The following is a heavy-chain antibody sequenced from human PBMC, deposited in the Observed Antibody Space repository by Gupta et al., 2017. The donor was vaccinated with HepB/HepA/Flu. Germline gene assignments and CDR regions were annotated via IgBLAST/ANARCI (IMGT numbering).Heavy chain of an antibody. CDR2: IYYSGNT. CDR1: GGSMSRRSHY. D-gene: IGHD3-22*01. V-gene: IGHV4-39*01. J-gene: IGHJ3*02. CDR3: ARLTYYYDSSGYSLGAFDI. Sequence: QLQLQESGPGLVTPSETLSLTCTVSGGSMSRRSHYWGWTRQPPGKGLEWIGTIYYSGNTYYKTSLKSRVTISVDTSNNQFSLKLSSVTATDTAVYYCARLTYYYDSSGYSLGAFDIWGQGTMVTVS.